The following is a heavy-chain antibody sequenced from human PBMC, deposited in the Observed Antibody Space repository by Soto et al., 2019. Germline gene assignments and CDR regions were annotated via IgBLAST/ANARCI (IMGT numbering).Heavy chain of an antibody. Sequence: QVPLVQSGAEVKKPGASVKVSCKASGYTFTSYDINWVRQATGQGLEWLGWMNPNSGNTGHAQKFQGRVTMTRNTSISTAYMELSSLRSEDTAVYYCARDGSLLWFGEVAAFDIWGQGTMVTVSS. V-gene: IGHV1-8*01. CDR2: MNPNSGNT. CDR3: ARDGSLLWFGEVAAFDI. CDR1: GYTFTSYD. D-gene: IGHD3-10*01. J-gene: IGHJ3*02.